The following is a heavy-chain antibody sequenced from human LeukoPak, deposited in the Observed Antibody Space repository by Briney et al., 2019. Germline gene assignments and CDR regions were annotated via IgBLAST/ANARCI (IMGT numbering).Heavy chain of an antibody. V-gene: IGHV3-48*03. CDR2: ISSSGRTF. J-gene: IGHJ3*02. Sequence: GGSLRLSCAVSGFTFSSYEMNWVRQAPGKGLEWLSYISSSGRTFYYADSVKGRFTISRDNAKNSLYLQMNSLRAEDTAVYYCARDLGLAFDIWGQGTMVTVSS. CDR1: GFTFSSYE. CDR3: ARDLGLAFDI. D-gene: IGHD3/OR15-3a*01.